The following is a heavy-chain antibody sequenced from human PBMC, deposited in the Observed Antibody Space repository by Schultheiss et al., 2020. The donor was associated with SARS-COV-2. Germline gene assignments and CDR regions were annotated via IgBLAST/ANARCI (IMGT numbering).Heavy chain of an antibody. D-gene: IGHD5-18*01. CDR2: ISYDGSNK. CDR1: GFTFSSYG. Sequence: GGSLRLSCAASGFTFSSYGMHWVRQAPGKGLEWVAVISYDGSNKYYADSVKGRFTISRDNSKNTLYLQMNSLRAEDTAVYYCARGTGFIRYSYGLNWFDPWGQGTLVTVSS. J-gene: IGHJ5*02. V-gene: IGHV3-30*03. CDR3: ARGTGFIRYSYGLNWFDP.